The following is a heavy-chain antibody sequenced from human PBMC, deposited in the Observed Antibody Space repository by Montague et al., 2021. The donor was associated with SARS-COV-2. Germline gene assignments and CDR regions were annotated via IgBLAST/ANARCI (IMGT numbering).Heavy chain of an antibody. Sequence: SLRLSCAASGFTFSRYWMSWVRQAPGKGLEWVANIKQDGSEKYYVDSVKGRFTISRDNAQTSLYLQMNSLRVEDTAVYYCAAGQSSSWLWGQGTLVTVSS. CDR3: AAGQSSSWL. CDR1: GFTFSRYW. D-gene: IGHD6-13*01. J-gene: IGHJ4*02. V-gene: IGHV3-7*01. CDR2: IKQDGSEK.